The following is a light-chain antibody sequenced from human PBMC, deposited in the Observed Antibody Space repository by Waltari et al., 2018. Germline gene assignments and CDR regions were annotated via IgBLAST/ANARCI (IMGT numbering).Light chain of an antibody. Sequence: QSALTQPASVSGSPGQSIAISCTGTTSDVGGYNYVSCYQQHPGKAPKLLIYDVTHRPSGVSNRCAGSKSGNTASRTIYGLQAEDEADYYCSSFRSDHTYGFGSGNEVTVL. J-gene: IGLJ1*01. CDR1: TSDVGGYNY. CDR2: DVT. V-gene: IGLV2-14*03. CDR3: SSFRSDHTYG.